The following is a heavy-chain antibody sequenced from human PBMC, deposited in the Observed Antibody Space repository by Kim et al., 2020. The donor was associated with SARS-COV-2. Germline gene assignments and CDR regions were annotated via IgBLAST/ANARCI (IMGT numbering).Heavy chain of an antibody. CDR2: IIPIFGTP. CDR3: AKKEIVGPLDY. Sequence: SVKVSCKASGGTFGTYTITWVRQAPGQGLEWMGGIIPIFGTPDYAQNFQGRVTISADESTTTAYMELSSLSSEDTAVYYCAKKEIVGPLDYWGQGTLVTVSS. V-gene: IGHV1-69*13. D-gene: IGHD2-15*01. CDR1: GGTFGTYT. J-gene: IGHJ4*02.